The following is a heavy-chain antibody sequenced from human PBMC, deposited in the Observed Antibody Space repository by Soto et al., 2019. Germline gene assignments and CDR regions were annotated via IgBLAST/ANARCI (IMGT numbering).Heavy chain of an antibody. Sequence: QVQLVQSGAEVKKPGSSVTVSCKTSGGTFSKYAINWVRQAPGQGLEWMGLLIPVFGSPIYAQKFQGRISITADESTSTAFMDLSSLRSEDTAVYYCTRVLGYAFEPGKPPYYAMDVWGQGTTVSVSS. CDR2: LIPVFGSP. J-gene: IGHJ6*02. D-gene: IGHD1-1*01. CDR3: TRVLGYAFEPGKPPYYAMDV. V-gene: IGHV1-69*01. CDR1: GGTFSKYA.